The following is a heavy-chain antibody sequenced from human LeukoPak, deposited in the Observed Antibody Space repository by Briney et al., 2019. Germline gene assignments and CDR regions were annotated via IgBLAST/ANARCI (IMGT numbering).Heavy chain of an antibody. J-gene: IGHJ4*02. V-gene: IGHV4-59*12. CDR1: GGSISSYY. CDR3: ARFKSLVASGFLDY. CDR2: IYYSGST. Sequence: SETLSLTCTVSGGSISSYYWSWIRQPPGKGLEWIGYIYYSGSTNYNPSLKSRVTISVDKSKNQFSLKLSSVTAADTAVYYCARFKSLVASGFLDYWGQGTLVTVSS. D-gene: IGHD2-15*01.